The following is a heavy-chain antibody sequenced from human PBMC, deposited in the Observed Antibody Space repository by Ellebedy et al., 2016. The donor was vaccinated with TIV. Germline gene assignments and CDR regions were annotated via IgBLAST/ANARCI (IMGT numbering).Heavy chain of an antibody. CDR2: IYCGGAT. D-gene: IGHD2-15*01. CDR3: MRRWS. V-gene: IGHV3-66*04. J-gene: IGHJ4*02. CDR1: AFTVGNNY. Sequence: GESLKISCAASAFTVGNNYMAWVRHAPGKGLEWVSLIYCGGATHYADSLKGRFTISIDSSKNTLYLQMNSLRAEDTAVYYCMRRWSWGQGTLVTVSS.